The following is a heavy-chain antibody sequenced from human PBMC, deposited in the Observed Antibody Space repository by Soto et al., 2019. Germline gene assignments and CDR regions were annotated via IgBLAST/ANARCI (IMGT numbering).Heavy chain of an antibody. CDR3: ARDGNFVLVGYSFGFDF. J-gene: IGHJ4*02. V-gene: IGHV1-2*06. CDR1: GYRFTTFY. CDR2: MNVDTGNT. Sequence: ASVKVSCKASGYRFTTFYIHWVRQAPGQGLEWMGRMNVDTGNTTYAQKFQGRVTMTRDTSISTAYMEVPNVKSDDTAIYYCARDGNFVLVGYSFGFDFWGQGTRVTVSS. D-gene: IGHD5-12*01.